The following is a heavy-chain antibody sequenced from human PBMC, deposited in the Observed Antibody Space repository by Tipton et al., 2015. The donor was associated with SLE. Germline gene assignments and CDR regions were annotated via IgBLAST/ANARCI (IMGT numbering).Heavy chain of an antibody. J-gene: IGHJ6*02. D-gene: IGHD3-10*01. Sequence: QLVQSGAEVKKPGASVRVSCKSSGYTFSRYGIGWVRQAPGQGLEWMGWTGALIGNTYYAQKIEGRVTMTTDTSAGTAYIEVRSLRSGDTAVYYCAREVYSGSYYYYYGMDVWGQGTTVTISS. CDR2: TGALIGNT. CDR3: AREVYSGSYYYYYGMDV. CDR1: GYTFSRYG. V-gene: IGHV1-18*01.